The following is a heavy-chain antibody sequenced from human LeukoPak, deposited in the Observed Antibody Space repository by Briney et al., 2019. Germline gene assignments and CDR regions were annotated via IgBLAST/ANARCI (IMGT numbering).Heavy chain of an antibody. CDR3: ASQIPQYGAMEDV. Sequence: PGGSLRLSCAASGFTFSTYWMHWVRQAPGKGLVWVSRIKSDGSITTYADSVKGRFTISRDNAKNSLYLQMNSLRAEDTAVYYCASQIPQYGAMEDVWGKGTTVTISS. D-gene: IGHD4/OR15-4a*01. V-gene: IGHV3-74*01. CDR2: IKSDGSIT. CDR1: GFTFSTYW. J-gene: IGHJ6*04.